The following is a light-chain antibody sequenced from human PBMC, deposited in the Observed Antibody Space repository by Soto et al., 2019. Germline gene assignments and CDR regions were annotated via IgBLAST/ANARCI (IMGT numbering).Light chain of an antibody. J-gene: IGKJ1*01. CDR3: QHYNSYSEA. CDR1: QSVTSYY. CDR2: GAS. Sequence: EIVLTQSPGTLSLSPGERATLSCRASQSVTSYYLAWYQQKPGQAPRLLIYGASRRATDIPDRFSGSGSGTDFTLTISSLEPEDFATYYCQHYNSYSEAFGQGTKVEL. V-gene: IGKV3-20*01.